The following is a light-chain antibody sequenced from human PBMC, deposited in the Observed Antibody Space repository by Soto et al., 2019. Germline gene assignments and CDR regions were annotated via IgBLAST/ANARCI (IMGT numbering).Light chain of an antibody. CDR2: AAS. CDR1: QNINTY. CDR3: QLSHSTPLM. V-gene: IGKV1-39*01. Sequence: DIQMTQSPSSLSASVGDRVTITCRASQNINTYLNWYQQKPGKAPKLLIYAASALRSGVPSRFSGSGSGTDFTLTISSLQPEDCETYYCQLSHSTPLMFGQGTKVDIK. J-gene: IGKJ1*01.